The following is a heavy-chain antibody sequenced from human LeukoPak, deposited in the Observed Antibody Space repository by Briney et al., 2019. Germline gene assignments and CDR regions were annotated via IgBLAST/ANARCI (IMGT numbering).Heavy chain of an antibody. Sequence: GGSLRLSCVASGFTYSSYAMSWVRQAPGKGLEWVSSIGGCGVRTDYADSVKGRFTISRDNSKNTLYLQMNSLRAEDTALYYCAKLPGYCSGGTCQDAFDVWGQGTVVTVSS. CDR2: IGGCGVRT. V-gene: IGHV3-23*01. CDR1: GFTYSSYA. CDR3: AKLPGYCSGGTCQDAFDV. D-gene: IGHD2-15*01. J-gene: IGHJ3*01.